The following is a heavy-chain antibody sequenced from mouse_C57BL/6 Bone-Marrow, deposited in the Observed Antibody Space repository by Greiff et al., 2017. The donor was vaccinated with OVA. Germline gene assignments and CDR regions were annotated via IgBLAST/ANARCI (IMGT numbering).Heavy chain of an antibody. CDR3: ARRDGYNLYWYFDV. D-gene: IGHD2-3*01. Sequence: VKLQQSGPELVKPGASVKISCKASGYAFSSSWMNWVKQRPGKGLEWIGRIYPGDGDTNYNGKFKGKATLTADKSSSTAYMQLSSRTSEDSAVYFCARRDGYNLYWYFDVWGTGTTVTVSS. J-gene: IGHJ1*03. V-gene: IGHV1-82*01. CDR1: GYAFSSSW. CDR2: IYPGDGDT.